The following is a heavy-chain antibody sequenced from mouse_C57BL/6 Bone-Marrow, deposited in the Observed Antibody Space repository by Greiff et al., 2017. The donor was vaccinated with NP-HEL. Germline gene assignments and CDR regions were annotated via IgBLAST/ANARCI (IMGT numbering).Heavy chain of an antibody. J-gene: IGHJ3*01. CDR1: GYTFTSYG. CDR2: IYPRSGNT. CDR3: AREGDYDGFAY. Sequence: VQLQQSGAELARPGASVKLSCKASGYTFTSYGISWVKQRTGQGLEWIGEIYPRSGNTYYTEKFKGKATLTADKSSSTAYMELRSLTSEDSAVYFCAREGDYDGFAYWGQGTLVTVSA. V-gene: IGHV1-81*01. D-gene: IGHD2-4*01.